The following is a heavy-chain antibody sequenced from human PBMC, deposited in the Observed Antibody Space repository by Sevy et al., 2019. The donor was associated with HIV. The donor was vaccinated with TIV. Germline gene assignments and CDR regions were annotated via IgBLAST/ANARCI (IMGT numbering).Heavy chain of an antibody. CDR3: AREDIVVVPAAIVY. Sequence: GGSLRLSCAASGFTFSSYIMNWVRQAPGKGLEWVSSISSSSSYIYYADSVKGRFTISRDNAKNSLYLQMNSLRAEDTAVYYCAREDIVVVPAAIVYWGQGTLVTVSS. V-gene: IGHV3-21*01. CDR2: ISSSSSYI. CDR1: GFTFSSYI. J-gene: IGHJ4*02. D-gene: IGHD2-2*02.